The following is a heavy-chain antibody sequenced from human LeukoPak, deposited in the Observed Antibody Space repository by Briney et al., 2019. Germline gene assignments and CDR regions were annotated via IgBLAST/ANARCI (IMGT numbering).Heavy chain of an antibody. V-gene: IGHV3-23*01. D-gene: IGHD2-2*01. Sequence: PGGSLRLSCAASGFTFSSYAMSWVRQAPGKGLEWVSAISGSGGSTYYADSVKGRFTISRDNSKNTLYLQMNSLRAEDTAVYYCAKATSSLTADIVVVPAATAYYGMDVWGQGTTVTVS. J-gene: IGHJ6*02. CDR2: ISGSGGST. CDR3: AKATSSLTADIVVVPAATAYYGMDV. CDR1: GFTFSSYA.